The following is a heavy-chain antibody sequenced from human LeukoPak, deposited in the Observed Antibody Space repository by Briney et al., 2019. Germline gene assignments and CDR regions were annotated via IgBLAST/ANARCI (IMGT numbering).Heavy chain of an antibody. D-gene: IGHD3-3*01. Sequence: PGGSLRLSCAASGFTFRNYALSWVRQAPGKGLRWVSAISGSDSSTYYADSVKGRFTISRDNSKNTLYLQMNSLRAEDTAVYYCARDENRFMKWFQIGGLGGYWGQGTLVTVSS. CDR3: ARDENRFMKWFQIGGLGGY. CDR2: ISGSDSST. J-gene: IGHJ4*02. V-gene: IGHV3-23*01. CDR1: GFTFRNYA.